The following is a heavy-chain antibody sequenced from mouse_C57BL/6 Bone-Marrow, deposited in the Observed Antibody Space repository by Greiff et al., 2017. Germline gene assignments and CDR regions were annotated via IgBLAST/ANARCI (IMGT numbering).Heavy chain of an antibody. Sequence: VQLQQPGAELVKPGASVKVSCKASGYTFTSYWMHWVKQRPGQGLEWIGRIHPSDSDTNYNQKFKGKATLTVDKSSSTAYMQLSSLTSEDSAVYYCALGQMGYYDYDPAWFAYWGQGTLVTVSA. D-gene: IGHD2-4*01. V-gene: IGHV1-74*01. CDR3: ALGQMGYYDYDPAWFAY. J-gene: IGHJ3*01. CDR2: IHPSDSDT. CDR1: GYTFTSYW.